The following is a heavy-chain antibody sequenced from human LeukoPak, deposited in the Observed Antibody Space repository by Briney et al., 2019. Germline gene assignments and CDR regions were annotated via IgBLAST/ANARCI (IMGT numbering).Heavy chain of an antibody. CDR1: GFTVSSNY. D-gene: IGHD3-22*01. J-gene: IGHJ4*02. CDR2: IYSGGST. Sequence: PGGSLRLSCAASGFTVSSNYMSWVRQAPGKGLEWVPVIYSGGSTYYADSVKGRFTISRDNSKNTLYLQMNSLRAEDTAVYYCARAYYYDSSGYYPFDYWGQGTLVTVSS. CDR3: ARAYYYDSSGYYPFDY. V-gene: IGHV3-53*01.